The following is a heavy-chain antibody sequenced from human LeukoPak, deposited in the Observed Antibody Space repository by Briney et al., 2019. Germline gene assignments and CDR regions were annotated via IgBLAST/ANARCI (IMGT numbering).Heavy chain of an antibody. J-gene: IGHJ2*01. CDR3: AKAFAYGDWYFGL. V-gene: IGHV1-46*02. D-gene: IGHD4-17*01. CDR1: GYPFNSYY. CDR2: IIPSDGST. Sequence: GASVTVSCKASGYPFNSYYIYWVRQAPGQGLEWMGKIIPSDGSTSYAQKFQGRVTMTRDTSTTTVYMGLSSLTSDDTAVYFCAKAFAYGDWYFGLWGRGTPVTVSS.